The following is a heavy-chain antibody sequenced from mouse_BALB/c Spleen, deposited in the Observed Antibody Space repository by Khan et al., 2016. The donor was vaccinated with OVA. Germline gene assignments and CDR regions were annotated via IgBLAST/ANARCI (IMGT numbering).Heavy chain of an antibody. Sequence: QIQLVQSGPELRKPGETVKISCKASGYTFTNNGMNWVKQNPGKGLKWMGWINPYTGEPTFVDDFKGRFAFSLETSATTAYLQINNLKNEDTAYYFCARVGYAGTIDYWGQGTSVTVSS. J-gene: IGHJ4*01. CDR2: INPYTGEP. D-gene: IGHD2-2*01. CDR3: ARVGYAGTIDY. CDR1: GYTFTNNG. V-gene: IGHV9-3-1*01.